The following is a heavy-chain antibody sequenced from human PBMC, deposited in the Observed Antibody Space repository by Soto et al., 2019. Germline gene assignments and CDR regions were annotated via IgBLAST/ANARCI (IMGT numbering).Heavy chain of an antibody. Sequence: GASVKVSCKASGYTFTSYYMHWVRQAPGQGLEWMGIINPSLGSTNYAQKFQGRVTMTRDKSTSTAYMELSSLRSEDTAVYYCARAGGYCSGGSCYPDPTYYYYYMDVWGKGTTVTVSS. CDR3: ARAGGYCSGGSCYPDPTYYYYYMDV. V-gene: IGHV1-46*01. J-gene: IGHJ6*03. CDR2: INPSLGST. D-gene: IGHD2-15*01. CDR1: GYTFTSYY.